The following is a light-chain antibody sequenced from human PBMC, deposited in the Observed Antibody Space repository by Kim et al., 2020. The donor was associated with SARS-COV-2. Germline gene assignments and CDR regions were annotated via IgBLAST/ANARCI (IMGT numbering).Light chain of an antibody. CDR3: CHDSGYPIT. J-gene: IGKJ5*01. CDR2: GAS. V-gene: IGKV1-5*01. CDR1: QSISSW. Sequence: DIQMTQSPSTLSASVGDRVTITCRASQSISSWLAWYQQKPGKAPKSLIYGASTLQSGVPSRFSGGGSGTDFTLTISSLQPEDFAIYFCCHDSGYPITFGEGTRLEIK.